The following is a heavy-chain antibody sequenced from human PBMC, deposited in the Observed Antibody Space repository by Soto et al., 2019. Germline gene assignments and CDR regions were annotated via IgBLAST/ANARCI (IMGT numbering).Heavy chain of an antibody. Sequence: ASVKVSCKASGYTFTSYDINWVRQATGQGLEWMGWMNPNSGNTGYAQKFQGRVTMTRNTSISTAYMELSSLRSEDTAVYYCARGYCSSTSCYMRGSLDVWGKGTTVTVSS. CDR2: MNPNSGNT. CDR1: GYTFTSYD. J-gene: IGHJ6*04. CDR3: ARGYCSSTSCYMRGSLDV. D-gene: IGHD2-2*01. V-gene: IGHV1-8*01.